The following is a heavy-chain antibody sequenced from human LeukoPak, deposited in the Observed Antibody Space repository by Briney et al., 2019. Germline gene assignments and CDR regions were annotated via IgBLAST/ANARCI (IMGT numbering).Heavy chain of an antibody. Sequence: GASVKVSCKASGYTFTSYYMHWVRQAPGQGLEWMGGIIPIFGTANYAQKFQGRVTITADKSTSTAYMELSSLRSEDTAVYYCARGKDYYDSSAPGDYWGQGTLVTVSS. CDR2: IIPIFGTA. J-gene: IGHJ4*02. CDR3: ARGKDYYDSSAPGDY. CDR1: GYTFTSYY. D-gene: IGHD3-22*01. V-gene: IGHV1-69*06.